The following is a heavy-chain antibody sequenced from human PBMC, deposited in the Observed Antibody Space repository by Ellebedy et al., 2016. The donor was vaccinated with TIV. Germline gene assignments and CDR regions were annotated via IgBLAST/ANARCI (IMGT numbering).Heavy chain of an antibody. J-gene: IGHJ4*02. CDR2: IKQDGSEK. CDR1: GFTFSSYW. V-gene: IGHV3-7*03. Sequence: GESLKISXAASGFTFSSYWMSWVRQAPGKGLEWVANIKQDGSEKYYVDSVKGRFTISRDNAKNSLYLQMNSLRAEDTALYYCAKDSSRIVGATTPDWGQGTLVTVSS. D-gene: IGHD1-26*01. CDR3: AKDSSRIVGATTPD.